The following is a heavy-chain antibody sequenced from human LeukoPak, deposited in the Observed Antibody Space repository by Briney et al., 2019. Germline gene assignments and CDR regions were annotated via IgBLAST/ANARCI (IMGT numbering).Heavy chain of an antibody. CDR2: IYSGDST. D-gene: IGHD4-23*01. J-gene: IGHJ4*02. Sequence: GGSLRLSCAASGFTFSSYWMHWVRQAPGKGLEWVSLIYSGDSTYYADSVKGRFTISRDNSKNTLYLQMNSLRAEDTAVYYCARDLVRWEAIDYWGQGTLVTVSS. CDR1: GFTFSSYW. CDR3: ARDLVRWEAIDY. V-gene: IGHV3-53*01.